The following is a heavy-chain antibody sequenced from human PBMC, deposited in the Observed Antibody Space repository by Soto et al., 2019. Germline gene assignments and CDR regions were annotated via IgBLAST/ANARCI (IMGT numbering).Heavy chain of an antibody. CDR3: ARPDYGSGSYPDY. J-gene: IGHJ4*02. V-gene: IGHV3-30-3*01. CDR1: GFTFSSYA. Sequence: QVQLVESVGGVVQPGRSLRLSCAASGFTFSSYAMQWVRQAPGKGLEWVAVISYDGSNKYYADSVKGRFTISRDNSKNTLDLQMNSLRAEDTAVYYCARPDYGSGSYPDYWGQGTLVTVSS. D-gene: IGHD3-10*01. CDR2: ISYDGSNK.